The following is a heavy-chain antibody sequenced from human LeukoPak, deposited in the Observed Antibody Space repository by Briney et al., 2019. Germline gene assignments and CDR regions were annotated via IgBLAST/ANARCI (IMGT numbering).Heavy chain of an antibody. CDR3: ARRYGSGSYYNWFDP. D-gene: IGHD3-10*01. CDR2: INHSGST. Sequence: SETLSLTCAVYGGSFTAYSWSWIRQPPGKGPEWIGEINHSGSTNYNPSLKSRVTISVDTSKNQFSLKVNSVAAADTALYYRARRYGSGSYYNWFDPWGQGTLVTVSS. J-gene: IGHJ5*02. CDR1: GGSFTAYS. V-gene: IGHV4-34*01.